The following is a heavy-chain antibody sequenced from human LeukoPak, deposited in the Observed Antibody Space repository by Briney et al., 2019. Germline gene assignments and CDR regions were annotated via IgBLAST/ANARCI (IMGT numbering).Heavy chain of an antibody. CDR1: GYTFTSYA. V-gene: IGHV1-3*01. J-gene: IGHJ4*02. Sequence: ASVKVSCKASGYTFTSYAMHWVRQAPGQRLEWMGWISAGNGNTKYSQKFQGRVTITRDTSASTTCMELSSLRSEDTAVYYCASGRVAHLGFDYWGQGTLVTVSS. D-gene: IGHD1-26*01. CDR3: ASGRVAHLGFDY. CDR2: ISAGNGNT.